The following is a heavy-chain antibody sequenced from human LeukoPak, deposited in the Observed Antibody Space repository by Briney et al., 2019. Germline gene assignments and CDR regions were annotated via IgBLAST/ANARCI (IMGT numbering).Heavy chain of an antibody. CDR1: GFTFSSFE. J-gene: IGHJ4*02. CDR2: ISSTGNTI. CDR3: APPWGTVTTY. D-gene: IGHD4-17*01. Sequence: PGGSRRLSCAPSGFTFSSFEMNWFRQAPGKGLEWVSYISSTGNTIYYADSVKGRFTISRDNAKNSLYLQMNSLRAEDTAVYYCAPPWGTVTTYWGQGTLVTVSS. V-gene: IGHV3-48*03.